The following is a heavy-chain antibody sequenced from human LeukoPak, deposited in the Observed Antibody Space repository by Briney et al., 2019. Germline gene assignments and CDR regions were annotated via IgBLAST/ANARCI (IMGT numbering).Heavy chain of an antibody. Sequence: PGRSLRLSCAASGFTFSSYAMHWVRQAPGKGLEWVAVISYDGSNKYYADSVKGRFTISRDNSKNTLYLQMNSLRAEDTAVYYCARYYDFWSGYRIFDYWGQGTLVTVSS. D-gene: IGHD3-3*01. V-gene: IGHV3-30-3*01. CDR1: GFTFSSYA. CDR3: ARYYDFWSGYRIFDY. CDR2: ISYDGSNK. J-gene: IGHJ4*02.